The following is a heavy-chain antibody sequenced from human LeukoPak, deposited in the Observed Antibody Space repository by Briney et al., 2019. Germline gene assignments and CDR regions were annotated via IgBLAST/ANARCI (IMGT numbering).Heavy chain of an antibody. J-gene: IGHJ4*02. CDR2: ISYDGSNK. Sequence: PGGSLRLSCAASGFTFSSYAMHWVRQAPGKGLEWVAVISYDGSNKYYADSVKGRFTISRDNSKNTLYLQMNSLRAEDTAVYYCAGGYCSSTSCYPFDYWGQGTLVTVSS. D-gene: IGHD2-2*01. V-gene: IGHV3-30-3*01. CDR1: GFTFSSYA. CDR3: AGGYCSSTSCYPFDY.